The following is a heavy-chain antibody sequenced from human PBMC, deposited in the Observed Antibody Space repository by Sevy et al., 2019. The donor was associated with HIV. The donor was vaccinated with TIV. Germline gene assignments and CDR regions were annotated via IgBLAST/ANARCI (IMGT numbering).Heavy chain of an antibody. V-gene: IGHV1-69*13. Sequence: SVKVSCKASGGTFSSYDISWVRQAPGQGLEWVGQIIPIFGTSSYAHNFQGRVTITADESTSTAYMDLSSLRSEDTAVYYCARGGGAVDHGMDVWGQGTTVTVSS. J-gene: IGHJ6*02. CDR1: GGTFSSYD. D-gene: IGHD2-21*01. CDR3: ARGGGAVDHGMDV. CDR2: IIPIFGTS.